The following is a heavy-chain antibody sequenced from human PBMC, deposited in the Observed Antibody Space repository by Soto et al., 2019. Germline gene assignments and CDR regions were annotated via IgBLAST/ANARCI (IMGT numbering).Heavy chain of an antibody. J-gene: IGHJ6*02. V-gene: IGHV4-4*02. D-gene: IGHD2-15*01. Sequence: QVQLQESGPGLVKPSGTLSLTCAVSGGSISSSNWWSWVRQPPGNGLEWIGEIYHSGSTNYNPSLKSRVTISVDKSKNQFSLKLSSVTAADTAVYYCARGGVVVVAATGYYGMDVWGQGTTVTVSS. CDR3: ARGGVVVVAATGYYGMDV. CDR1: GGSISSSNW. CDR2: IYHSGST.